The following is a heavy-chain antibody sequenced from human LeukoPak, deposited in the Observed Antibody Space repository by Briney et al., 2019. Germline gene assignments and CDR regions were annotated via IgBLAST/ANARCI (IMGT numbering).Heavy chain of an antibody. CDR2: IYHSGNT. D-gene: IGHD1-7*01. J-gene: IGHJ4*02. Sequence: SETLSLTCTVSAYSISSGFYWGWIRQPPGKGLEWIGSIYHSGNTYYNPSLKSRVTMSVDTSKNQFSLNLRSVTAADTAVYYCARDGFGYNWNYAPPPSPFDYWGQGTLVTVSS. V-gene: IGHV4-38-2*02. CDR3: ARDGFGYNWNYAPPPSPFDY. CDR1: AYSISSGFY.